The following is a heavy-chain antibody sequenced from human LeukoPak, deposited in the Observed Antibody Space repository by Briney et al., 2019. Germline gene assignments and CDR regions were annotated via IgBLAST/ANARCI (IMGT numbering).Heavy chain of an antibody. CDR2: IYHSGAA. V-gene: IGHV4-59*12. CDR1: GGSISNYY. J-gene: IGHJ4*02. CDR3: VRGVGGEYFYFVR. D-gene: IGHD1-26*01. Sequence: SETLSLTCSVSGGSISNYYWSWIRQPPGKGLEWVGYIYHSGAAYHNPSLKSRLALSVDTSNNQFSLRLSSVTAADTAVYYCVRGVGGEYFYFVRGGEGALVSVSA.